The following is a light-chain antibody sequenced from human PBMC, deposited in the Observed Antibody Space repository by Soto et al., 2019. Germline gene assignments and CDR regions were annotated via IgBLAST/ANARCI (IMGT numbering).Light chain of an antibody. CDR1: QSVSSN. V-gene: IGKV3-15*01. J-gene: IGKJ1*01. Sequence: EIVMTQSPATLSVSPGERATLSCRASQSVSSNLAWYQQKPGQAPRLLIYGASTRATGIPARFSGSGSGTEFTLTISSLQSEDFAVYYCKQYNNWPPWPFGQGTKVEIK. CDR2: GAS. CDR3: KQYNNWPPWP.